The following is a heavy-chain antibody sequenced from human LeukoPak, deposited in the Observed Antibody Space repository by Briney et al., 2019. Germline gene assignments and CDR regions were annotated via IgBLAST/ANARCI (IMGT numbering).Heavy chain of an antibody. V-gene: IGHV3-23*01. CDR2: ISGSGDST. Sequence: GGSLRLSCAASGFTFSSYDMSWVRQAPGKGLEWVSVISGSGDSTYYADSVKGRFTISRDNSKNTLYQQMNSLRAEDTAVYYCAKDPGGWFSGGAFDIWGQGTMVTVSS. CDR1: GFTFSSYD. J-gene: IGHJ3*02. CDR3: AKDPGGWFSGGAFDI. D-gene: IGHD6-19*01.